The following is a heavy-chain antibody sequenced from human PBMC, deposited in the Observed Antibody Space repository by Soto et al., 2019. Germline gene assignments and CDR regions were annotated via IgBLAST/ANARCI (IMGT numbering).Heavy chain of an antibody. D-gene: IGHD3-9*01. CDR1: GGTFSSYA. J-gene: IGHJ4*02. V-gene: IGHV1-69*01. CDR3: ARTDYDILTGYYNPFDY. CDR2: IIPIFGTA. Sequence: QVQLVQSGAEVKKPGSSVKVSCKASGGTFSSYAISWVRQAPGQGLEWMGGIIPIFGTANYAQKFQGRVTITADESTSTAYMELSSLRSEDTAVYYCARTDYDILTGYYNPFDYWGQGTLVTVSS.